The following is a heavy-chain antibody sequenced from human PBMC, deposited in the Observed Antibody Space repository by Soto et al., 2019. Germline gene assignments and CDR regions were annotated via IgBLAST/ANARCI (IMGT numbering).Heavy chain of an antibody. CDR3: VRERWGGGEFDN. Sequence: QLQLQESGSGLVTPSQTLSLTCTVSGGSVSSDGYSWNWIRQPPGQGLEWIAYIYHSGITYYNPSLRSRVTISLDRSENQVSLKLTSVTAADTAVYYCVRERWGGGEFDNWGQGTLVTVSS. J-gene: IGHJ4*02. CDR2: IYHSGIT. D-gene: IGHD2-15*01. V-gene: IGHV4-30-2*01. CDR1: GGSVSSDGYS.